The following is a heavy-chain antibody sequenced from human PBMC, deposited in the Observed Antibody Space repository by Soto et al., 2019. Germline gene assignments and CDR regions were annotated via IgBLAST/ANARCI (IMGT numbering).Heavy chain of an antibody. D-gene: IGHD3-9*01. CDR2: INHSGST. CDR3: ARLPYYDILTGKTKFDY. J-gene: IGHJ4*02. V-gene: IGHV4-34*01. Sequence: SETLSLTCAVYGGSFSVYYWSWIRQPPWKGLEWIGEINHSGSTNYNPSLKSRVTISVDTSKNQFSLKLSSVTAADTAVYYCARLPYYDILTGKTKFDYWGQGTLVTVSS. CDR1: GGSFSVYY.